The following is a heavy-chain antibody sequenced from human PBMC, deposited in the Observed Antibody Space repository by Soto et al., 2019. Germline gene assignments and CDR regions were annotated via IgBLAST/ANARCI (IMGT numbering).Heavy chain of an antibody. J-gene: IGHJ6*02. V-gene: IGHV6-1*01. CDR2: IYYRSKWFH. Sequence: SQTLSLTCVISGDSVSSNGACWNWIRQSPSRGLQWLGRIYYRSKWFHDYAASVESRMAINPDTSRNQFSLQLNYATPEDTAVYYCARVHCRAGTCLAGLDFWGQGTTVTVSS. D-gene: IGHD2-15*01. CDR1: GDSVSSNGAC. CDR3: ARVHCRAGTCLAGLDF.